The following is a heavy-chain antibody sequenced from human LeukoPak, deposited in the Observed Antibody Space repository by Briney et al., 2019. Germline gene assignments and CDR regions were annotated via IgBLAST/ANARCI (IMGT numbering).Heavy chain of an antibody. CDR1: GFNFNIYE. Sequence: AGGSLRLSCAASGFNFNIYEMNWVRQAPGKGLEWVSYISNTGNTIYYADSVKGRFTISRDNAKNSLYLQMNSLRAEDTAVYYCARDHGSYYGNNFDYWGQGTLVTVSS. J-gene: IGHJ4*02. V-gene: IGHV3-48*03. D-gene: IGHD1-26*01. CDR3: ARDHGSYYGNNFDY. CDR2: ISNTGNTI.